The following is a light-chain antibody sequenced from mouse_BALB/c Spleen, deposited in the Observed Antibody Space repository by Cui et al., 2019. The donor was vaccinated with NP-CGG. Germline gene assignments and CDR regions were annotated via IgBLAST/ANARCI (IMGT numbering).Light chain of an antibody. CDR1: IGAVTTSNY. CDR2: GTN. CDR3: ALWYSNHWV. V-gene: IGLV1*01. Sequence: QAFLTQESALTTSPGETVTLTCRSSIGAVTTSNYANWVQEKPDHLFTGLIGGTNNRVPGVPARFSGSLIGDKAALTITGAQTEDEAIYFCALWYSNHWVFGGGTKLTVL. J-gene: IGLJ1*01.